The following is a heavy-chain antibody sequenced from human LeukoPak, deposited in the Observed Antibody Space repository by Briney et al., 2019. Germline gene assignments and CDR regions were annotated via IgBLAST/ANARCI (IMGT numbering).Heavy chain of an antibody. CDR3: ARAHEAVAGSFWFDP. CDR1: GYTFTGYY. CDR2: INPNSGGT. V-gene: IGHV1-2*02. Sequence: ASVKVSCKASGYTFTGYYMRWVRQAPGQGLEWMGWINPNSGGTNYAQKFQGRVTMTRDTSISTAYMELSRLRSDDTAVYYCARAHEAVAGSFWFDPWGQGTLVTVSS. D-gene: IGHD6-19*01. J-gene: IGHJ5*02.